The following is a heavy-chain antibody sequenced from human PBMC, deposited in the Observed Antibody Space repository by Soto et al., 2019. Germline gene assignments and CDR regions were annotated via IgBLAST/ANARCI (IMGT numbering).Heavy chain of an antibody. V-gene: IGHV4-4*02. D-gene: IGHD1-26*01. CDR3: ALKPGIVGATNYYYYGMDV. CDR1: GGSISSSNW. CDR2: IYHSGST. Sequence: QVQLQESGPGLVKPSGTLSLTCAVSGGSISSSNWWRWVRQPPGKGLEWIGEIYHSGSTNYNPSLKSRVTISVDKSKNQFSLKLSSVTAADTAVYYCALKPGIVGATNYYYYGMDVWGQGTTVTVSS. J-gene: IGHJ6*02.